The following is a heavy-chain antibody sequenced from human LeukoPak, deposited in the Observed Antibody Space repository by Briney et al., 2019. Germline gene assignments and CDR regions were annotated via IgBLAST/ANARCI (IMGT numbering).Heavy chain of an antibody. CDR3: ARDVSGNLDY. Sequence: PGGSLRLSCAASGFTFSTWMAWVRQAPGKGLEWLANIKEDGSQKHYADSVKGRFTISRDNAENSVYLQMISLRAEDTAVYYCARDVSGNLDYWGQGTLVTVSS. CDR2: IKEDGSQK. CDR1: GFTFSTW. J-gene: IGHJ4*02. D-gene: IGHD4-23*01. V-gene: IGHV3-7*03.